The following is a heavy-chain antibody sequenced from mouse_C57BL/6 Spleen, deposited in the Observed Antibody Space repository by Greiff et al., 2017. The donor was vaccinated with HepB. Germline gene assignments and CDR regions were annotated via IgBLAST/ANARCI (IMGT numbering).Heavy chain of an antibody. CDR3: ASDPTVVATWYFDV. V-gene: IGHV5-16*01. D-gene: IGHD1-1*01. Sequence: DVKLVESEGGLVQPGSSMKLSCTASGFTFSDYYMAWVRQVPEKGLEWVANINYDGSSTYYLDSLKSRFIISRDNAKNILYLQMSSRKSEDTATYYCASDPTVVATWYFDVWGTGTTVTVSS. CDR2: INYDGSST. J-gene: IGHJ1*03. CDR1: GFTFSDYY.